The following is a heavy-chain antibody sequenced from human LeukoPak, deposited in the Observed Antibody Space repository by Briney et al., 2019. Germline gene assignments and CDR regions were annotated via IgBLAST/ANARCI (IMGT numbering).Heavy chain of an antibody. Sequence: SETLSLTCTVSGGSISSYYWSWIRQPPGKGLEWIGYIYYSGSTNYNPSLKSRVTTSVDTSKNQFSLKLSSVTAADTAVYYCARVARYSSGWYVFGLNGANFDYWGQGTLVTVSS. CDR1: GGSISSYY. D-gene: IGHD6-19*01. J-gene: IGHJ4*02. CDR3: ARVARYSSGWYVFGLNGANFDY. V-gene: IGHV4-59*01. CDR2: IYYSGST.